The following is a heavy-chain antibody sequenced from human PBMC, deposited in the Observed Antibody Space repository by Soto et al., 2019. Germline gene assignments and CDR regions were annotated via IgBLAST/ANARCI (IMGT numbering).Heavy chain of an antibody. D-gene: IGHD3-3*01. J-gene: IGHJ4*02. V-gene: IGHV3-74*01. CDR1: GFTFSSYW. Sequence: EVQLVESGGGLVQPGGSLRLSCAASGFTFSSYWMHWVRQAPGKELVWVSRINSDGSSTSYADSVKGRFTISRDNAKNTMYLQMNSLRAEDLAEYYCARDRTDFWNGYDISEFWGMGTLVTVSS. CDR3: ARDRTDFWNGYDISEF. CDR2: INSDGSST.